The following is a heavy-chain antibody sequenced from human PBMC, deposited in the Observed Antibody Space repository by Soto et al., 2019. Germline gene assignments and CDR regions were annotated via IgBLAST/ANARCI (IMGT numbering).Heavy chain of an antibody. V-gene: IGHV3-48*02. Sequence: HPGGSLRLSCAASGFTFSSYSMNWVRQPPGKGLEWVSYISSSSSTIYYADSVKGRFTISRDNAKNSLYLQMNSLRDEDTAVYYCARENYGDYLNWFDPWGQGTLVTVSS. CDR2: ISSSSSTI. J-gene: IGHJ5*02. CDR1: GFTFSSYS. D-gene: IGHD4-17*01. CDR3: ARENYGDYLNWFDP.